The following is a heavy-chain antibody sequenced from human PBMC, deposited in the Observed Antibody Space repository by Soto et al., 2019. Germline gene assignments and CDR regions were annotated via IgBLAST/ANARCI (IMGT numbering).Heavy chain of an antibody. CDR2: INPNSGGT. Sequence: QVQLVQSGAEVKKPGASVKVSCKASGYTFTGYYMHWVRQAPGQGLEWMGWINPNSGGTNYAQKFQGWVTMTRDTSISTAYMELSRLRSDDTAVYYCVRSGTMVRGVSTKNYYYYYMDVWGKGTTVTVSS. CDR3: VRSGTMVRGVSTKNYYYYYMDV. CDR1: GYTFTGYY. J-gene: IGHJ6*03. D-gene: IGHD3-10*01. V-gene: IGHV1-2*04.